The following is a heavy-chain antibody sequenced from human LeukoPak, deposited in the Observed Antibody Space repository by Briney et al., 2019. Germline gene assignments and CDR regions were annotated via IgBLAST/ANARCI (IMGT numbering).Heavy chain of an antibody. CDR3: ARVSSGWHGFNY. Sequence: ASVKVSCKASGYTFTDYHIHWVRQPPGQGLEWMGRINPNSGDTNYAQMFQGRVTMTRDTSIRTAYMELSRLRSDDTAVYYCARVSSGWHGFNYWGQGTLVTVSS. CDR1: GYTFTDYH. D-gene: IGHD6-19*01. CDR2: INPNSGDT. V-gene: IGHV1-2*06. J-gene: IGHJ4*02.